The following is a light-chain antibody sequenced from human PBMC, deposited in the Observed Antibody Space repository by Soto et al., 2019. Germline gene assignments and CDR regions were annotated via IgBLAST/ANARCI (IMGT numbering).Light chain of an antibody. J-gene: IGKJ3*01. CDR3: QQYSYWPPS. CDR1: QSVTSK. Sequence: EIVMTQSPASLSVSPGEGATLSCRASQSVTSKLAWYQQKPGQAPRLLIYGTSTRASGVPATFSGSGSGTEFILTIKSLQSEDFAVYYCQQYSYWPPSFGPGTKVDIK. CDR2: GTS. V-gene: IGKV3-15*01.